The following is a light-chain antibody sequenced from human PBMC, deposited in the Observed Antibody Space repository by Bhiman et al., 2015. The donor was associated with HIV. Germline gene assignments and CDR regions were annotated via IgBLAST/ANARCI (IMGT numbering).Light chain of an antibody. CDR2: DNN. V-gene: IGLV1-51*01. CDR1: SSNIGNNY. Sequence: QSVLTQPPSVSAAPGQKVTISCSGSSSNIGNNYVSWYQQLPGTAPKLLIYDNNKRPSGIRDRFSGSKSGTSATLGITGLQTGDEADYYCETWDSSLSAEVFGGGTKLTVL. CDR3: ETWDSSLSAEV. J-gene: IGLJ3*02.